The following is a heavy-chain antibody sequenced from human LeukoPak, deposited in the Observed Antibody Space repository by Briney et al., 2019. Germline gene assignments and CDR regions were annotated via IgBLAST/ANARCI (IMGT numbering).Heavy chain of an antibody. Sequence: PSETLSLTCTVSGGSISPYYWSWIRQPPGKGLEWIGYIFYSGSTNYNPSLKSRFSISVDTSKNQFSLKLTSMTPADTAVYYCARARVPYAYYFDYWGQGALVTVSS. CDR2: IFYSGST. J-gene: IGHJ4*02. D-gene: IGHD2-2*01. CDR1: GGSISPYY. V-gene: IGHV4-59*01. CDR3: ARARVPYAYYFDY.